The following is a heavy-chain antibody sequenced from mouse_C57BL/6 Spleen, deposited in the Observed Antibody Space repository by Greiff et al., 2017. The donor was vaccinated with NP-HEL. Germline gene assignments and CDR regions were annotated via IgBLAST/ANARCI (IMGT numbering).Heavy chain of an antibody. CDR3: AREIYYYGSSYAMDY. V-gene: IGHV1-55*01. J-gene: IGHJ4*01. CDR1: GYTFTSYW. Sequence: QVQLQQPGAELVKPGASVKMSCMASGYTFTSYWITWVKQRPGQGLEWIGDIYPGSGSTNYNEKFKSKATLTVDTSSSTAYMQLSSLTSEDSAVYYCAREIYYYGSSYAMDYWGQGTSVTVSS. D-gene: IGHD1-1*01. CDR2: IYPGSGST.